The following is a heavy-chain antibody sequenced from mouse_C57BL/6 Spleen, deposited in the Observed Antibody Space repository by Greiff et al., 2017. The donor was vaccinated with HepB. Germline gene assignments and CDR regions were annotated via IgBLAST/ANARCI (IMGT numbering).Heavy chain of an antibody. CDR1: GYTFTSYW. J-gene: IGHJ4*01. Sequence: VQLQQPGAELVRPGTSVKLSCKASGYTFTSYWMHWVKQRPGQGLEWIGVIDPSDSYTNYNQKFKGKATLTVDTSSSTAYMQLSSLTSEDSAVYYCARSTVVAKNAMDYWGQGTSVTVSS. CDR3: ARSTVVAKNAMDY. D-gene: IGHD1-1*01. CDR2: IDPSDSYT. V-gene: IGHV1-59*01.